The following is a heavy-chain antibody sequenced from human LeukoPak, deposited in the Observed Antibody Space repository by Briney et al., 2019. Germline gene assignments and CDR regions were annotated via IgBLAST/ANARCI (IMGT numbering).Heavy chain of an antibody. CDR2: INWNGGST. J-gene: IGHJ4*02. Sequence: SGGSLRLSCAASGFTFDDFGMNWVRQAPGKGLQWVSAINWNGGSTGYADSVKGRFTISRDSAKNSLYLQINGLRAEDTALYYCAREGVTMVRGVINYFDYWGQGTLVTVSS. V-gene: IGHV3-20*04. D-gene: IGHD3-10*01. CDR3: AREGVTMVRGVINYFDY. CDR1: GFTFDDFG.